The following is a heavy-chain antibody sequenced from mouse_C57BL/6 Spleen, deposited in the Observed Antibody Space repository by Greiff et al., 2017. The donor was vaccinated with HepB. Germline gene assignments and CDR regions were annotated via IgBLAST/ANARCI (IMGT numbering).Heavy chain of an antibody. CDR1: GFTFSDYY. D-gene: IGHD2-3*01. CDR2: INYDGSST. CDR3: ARDGIYDGYYDWYFDV. Sequence: EVKLMESEGGLVQPGSSMKLSCTASGFTFSDYYMAWVRQVPEKGLEWVANINYDGSSTYYLDSLKSRFIISRDNAKNILYLQMSSLKSEDTATYYCARDGIYDGYYDWYFDVWGTGTTVTVSS. J-gene: IGHJ1*03. V-gene: IGHV5-16*01.